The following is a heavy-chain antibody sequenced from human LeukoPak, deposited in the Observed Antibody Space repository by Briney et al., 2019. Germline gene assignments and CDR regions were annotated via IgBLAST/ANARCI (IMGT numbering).Heavy chain of an antibody. V-gene: IGHV4-38-2*02. CDR2: IYPSGST. Sequence: QPPGKGLEWIGSIYPSGSTYYNPSLKSRVTISVDTSKNQFSLKLSSVTAADTAVYYCARADDFWSGYSGSQYFQHWGQGTLVTVSS. CDR3: ARADDFWSGYSGSQYFQH. D-gene: IGHD3-3*01. J-gene: IGHJ1*01.